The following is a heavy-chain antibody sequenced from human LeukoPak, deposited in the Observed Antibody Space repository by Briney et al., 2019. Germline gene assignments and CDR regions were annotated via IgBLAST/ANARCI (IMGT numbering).Heavy chain of an antibody. CDR1: GGSISSGSYY. CDR3: ARDSGGVVVIPFDI. D-gene: IGHD3-22*01. Sequence: PSETLSLTCTVPGGSISSGSYYWSCIRQPAGKGLEWIGRIYTSGSTNYNPSLKSRVTISVDTSKNQFSLKLSSVTAADTAVYYCARDSGGVVVIPFDIWGQGTMVTVSS. J-gene: IGHJ3*02. CDR2: IYTSGST. V-gene: IGHV4-61*02.